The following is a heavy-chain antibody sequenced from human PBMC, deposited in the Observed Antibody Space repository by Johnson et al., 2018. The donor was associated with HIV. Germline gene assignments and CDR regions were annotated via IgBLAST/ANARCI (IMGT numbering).Heavy chain of an antibody. J-gene: IGHJ3*02. D-gene: IGHD3-3*01. CDR3: ARGVPFGVFRLGYRAFDI. V-gene: IGHV3-13*01. CDR2: IGTAGDT. Sequence: VQLVESGGGLVQPGGSLRLSCAASGFTFSSYDMHWVRQATGKGLEWVSAIGTAGDTYYPGHVKGRLTISRENAKNSLYLQMNSLRAGDTAVYYCARGVPFGVFRLGYRAFDIWGQGTMVTVSS. CDR1: GFTFSSYD.